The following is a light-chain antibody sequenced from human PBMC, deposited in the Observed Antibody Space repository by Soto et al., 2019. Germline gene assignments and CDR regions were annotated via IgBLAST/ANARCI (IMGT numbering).Light chain of an antibody. J-gene: IGLJ3*02. CDR3: SSYAGSNDLV. V-gene: IGLV2-8*01. CDR1: SSDVGGYDY. Sequence: ALTQPPSASGSPGQSVTISCTGTSSDVGGYDYVSWYQQHPGKAPKLMIYDVSKRPSGVPDRFSGSKSGNTASLTVSGLQAEDEADYYCSSYAGSNDLVFGGGTKVTVL. CDR2: DVS.